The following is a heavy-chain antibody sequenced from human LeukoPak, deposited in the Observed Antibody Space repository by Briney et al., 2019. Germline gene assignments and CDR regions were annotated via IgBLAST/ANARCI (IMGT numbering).Heavy chain of an antibody. V-gene: IGHV1-18*04. Sequence: ASVKVSCKASGYTFTGYYMHWVRQAPGQGLEWMGWISAYNGNTNYAQKLQGRVTMTTDTSTSTAYMELRSLRSDDTAVYYCARGGEENGFAPGGQGPLVTVSS. CDR2: ISAYNGNT. J-gene: IGHJ5*02. D-gene: IGHD3-16*01. CDR3: ARGGEENGFAP. CDR1: GYTFTGYY.